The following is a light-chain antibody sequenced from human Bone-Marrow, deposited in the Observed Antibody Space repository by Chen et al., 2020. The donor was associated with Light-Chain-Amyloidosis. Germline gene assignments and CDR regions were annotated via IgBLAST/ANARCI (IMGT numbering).Light chain of an antibody. J-gene: IGKJ3*01. V-gene: IGKV6-21*02. CDR3: HQTTSFPLT. Sequence: EILLTQSPDFQSVTLKEKVTITCRASQSIGTTLHWYQQKPDQSPKLLIRFASQSISGVPSRFSGSGSGTYFTLTINSLEAEDAATYLCHQTTSFPLTFGPGTKVGIK. CDR2: FAS. CDR1: QSIGTT.